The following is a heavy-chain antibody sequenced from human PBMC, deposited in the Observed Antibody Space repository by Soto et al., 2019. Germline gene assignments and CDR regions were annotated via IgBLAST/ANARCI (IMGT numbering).Heavy chain of an antibody. CDR3: ARTTSVFDY. V-gene: IGHV6-1*01. CDR2: TYYRSKWYS. J-gene: IGHJ4*02. CDR1: GDSVSSKSAA. D-gene: IGHD1-1*01. Sequence: QTLSLTCAISGDSVSSKSAAWNWIRQSPSRGFEWLGRTYYRSKWYSEYAVSVKGRITVNPDTSKNQFSLQLTSVTPEDTAVYYCARTTSVFDYWGQGTQVTVSS.